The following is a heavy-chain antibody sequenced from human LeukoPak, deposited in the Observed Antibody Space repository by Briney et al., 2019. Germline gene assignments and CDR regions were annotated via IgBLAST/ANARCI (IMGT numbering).Heavy chain of an antibody. J-gene: IGHJ4*02. V-gene: IGHV3-33*01. CDR2: IWYDGSNE. D-gene: IGHD5-24*01. Sequence: AGRSLRLSCAASGFTFSSYGMHWVRQAPGKGLEWVAVIWYDGSNEYYADSVKGRFTISRDNSKNTLYLQMNSLRAEDTAVYYCARDHAQLIHFDYFDYWGQGTLVTVSS. CDR1: GFTFSSYG. CDR3: ARDHAQLIHFDYFDY.